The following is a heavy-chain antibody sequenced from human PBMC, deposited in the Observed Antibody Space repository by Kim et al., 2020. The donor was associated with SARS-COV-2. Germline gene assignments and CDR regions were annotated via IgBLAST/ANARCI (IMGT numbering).Heavy chain of an antibody. V-gene: IGHV3-11*01. J-gene: IGHJ5*02. Sequence: STIYYADAGKGRFTISRDNAKNSLYLEMNSLRAEDTAVYYCARGYNWFDPWGQGTLVTVSS. CDR3: ARGYNWFDP. CDR2: STI.